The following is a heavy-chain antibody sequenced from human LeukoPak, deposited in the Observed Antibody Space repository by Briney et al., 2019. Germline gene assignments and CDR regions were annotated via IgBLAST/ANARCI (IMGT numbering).Heavy chain of an antibody. Sequence: ASVKVSCKASGYTFTSYGISWVRQAPGQGLEWMGWISAYNGNTNYAQKLQGRVTITTDESTSTAYMELSSLRSEDTAVYYCARINDFWSGPVGNWFDPWGQGTLVTVSS. CDR2: ISAYNGNT. J-gene: IGHJ5*02. V-gene: IGHV1-18*01. D-gene: IGHD3-3*01. CDR1: GYTFTSYG. CDR3: ARINDFWSGPVGNWFDP.